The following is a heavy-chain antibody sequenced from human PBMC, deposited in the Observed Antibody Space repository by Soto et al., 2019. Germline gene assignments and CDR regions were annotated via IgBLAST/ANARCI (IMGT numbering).Heavy chain of an antibody. J-gene: IGHJ4*02. CDR1: GYTFTSYV. V-gene: IGHV1-18*01. CDR3: ARDLGTIVVVPAASQVGSH. Sequence: ASVKVSCKASGYTFTSYVISWVRQAPGQGLEWMGWISAYNGNTNYAQKLQGRVTMTTDTSTSTAYMELRSLRSDGTAVYYCARDLGTIVVVPAASQVGSHWGQGTLVTVSS. D-gene: IGHD2-2*01. CDR2: ISAYNGNT.